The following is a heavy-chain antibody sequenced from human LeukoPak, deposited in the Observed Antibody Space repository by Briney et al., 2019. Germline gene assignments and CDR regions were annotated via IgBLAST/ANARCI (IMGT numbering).Heavy chain of an antibody. Sequence: PSETLSLTCAVSGGSISSGGYSWSWIRQPPGKGLEWIGYIYHSGSTYYNPSLKSRVTISVDKSKNQFSLKLSSVTAADTAVYYCARALDTYYYYYGMDVWGQGTTVTVSS. J-gene: IGHJ6*02. CDR2: IYHSGST. V-gene: IGHV4-30-2*01. CDR1: GGSISSGGYS. D-gene: IGHD1-1*01. CDR3: ARALDTYYYYYGMDV.